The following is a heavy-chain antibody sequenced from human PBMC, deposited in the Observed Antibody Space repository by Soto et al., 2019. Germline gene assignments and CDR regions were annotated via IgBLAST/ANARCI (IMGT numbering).Heavy chain of an antibody. CDR1: GGSFSGYY. Sequence: SETLSLTCAVYGGSFSGYYWSWIRQPPGKGLEWIGEINHSGSTNYNPSLKSRVTISVDTSKNQFSLKLSSVTAADTAVYYCARGRGLAGPAMVRGVTFVYWGQGTLVTVSS. CDR2: INHSGST. V-gene: IGHV4-34*01. J-gene: IGHJ4*02. CDR3: ARGRGLAGPAMVRGVTFVY. D-gene: IGHD3-10*01.